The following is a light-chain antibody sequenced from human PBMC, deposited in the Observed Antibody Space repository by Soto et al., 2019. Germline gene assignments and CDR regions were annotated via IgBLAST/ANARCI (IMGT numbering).Light chain of an antibody. Sequence: QSALTQPASVSGSPGQSITISCTAISSDVGGYNFVSWYQQHPGKAPKLMIYEGSNRPSAVSNRFSGSQSGNAASLTISGLQAEDEADYYCCSYAGGGTYVFGSGTKLTVL. J-gene: IGLJ1*01. V-gene: IGLV2-23*01. CDR2: EGS. CDR3: CSYAGGGTYV. CDR1: SSDVGGYNF.